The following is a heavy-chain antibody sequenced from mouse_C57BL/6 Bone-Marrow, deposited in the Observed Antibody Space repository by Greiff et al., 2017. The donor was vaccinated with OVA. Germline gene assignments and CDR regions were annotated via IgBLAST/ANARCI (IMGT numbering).Heavy chain of an antibody. J-gene: IGHJ1*03. V-gene: IGHV14-4*01. D-gene: IGHD1-1*01. Sequence: VQIQQSGAELVRPGASVKLSCTASGFNIKDDYMHWVKQRPEQGLEWIGWIDPENGDTEYASKFQGKATITADTSSNTAYLQLSSLTSEDTAVYYCTTDYYGSSYYWYFDVWGTGTTVTVSS. CDR1: GFNIKDDY. CDR2: IDPENGDT. CDR3: TTDYYGSSYYWYFDV.